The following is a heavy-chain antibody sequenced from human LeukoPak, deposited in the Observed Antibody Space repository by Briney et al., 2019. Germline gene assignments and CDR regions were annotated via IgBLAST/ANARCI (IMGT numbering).Heavy chain of an antibody. Sequence: SLSTSGVGVGWIRQPPGKALEWLALIYWDDDKSYSPSLKSRLTITKDTSKNQVVLTMTNMDPVDTATYYCAHLMIAGPHDAFDIWGQGTMAILSS. CDR2: IYWDDDK. J-gene: IGHJ3*02. CDR3: AHLMIAGPHDAFDI. D-gene: IGHD3-22*01. CDR1: SLSTSGVG. V-gene: IGHV2-5*02.